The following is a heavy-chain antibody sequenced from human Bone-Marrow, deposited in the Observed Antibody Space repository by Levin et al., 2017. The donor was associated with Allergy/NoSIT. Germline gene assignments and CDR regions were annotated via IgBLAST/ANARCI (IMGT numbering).Heavy chain of an antibody. CDR3: AHERRAYYYYYYMDV. CDR1: GGTFSSYA. Sequence: GASVKVSCKASGGTFSSYAISWVRQAPGQGLEWMGGIIPIFGTANYAQKFQGRVTITADESTSTAYMELSSLRSEDTAVYYCAHERRAYYYYYYMDVWGKGTTVTVSS. V-gene: IGHV1-69*13. CDR2: IIPIFGTA. J-gene: IGHJ6*03. D-gene: IGHD5-24*01.